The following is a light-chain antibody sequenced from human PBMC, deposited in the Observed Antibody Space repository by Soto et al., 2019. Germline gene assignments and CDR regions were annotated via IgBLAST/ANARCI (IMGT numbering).Light chain of an antibody. CDR2: DAS. J-gene: IGKJ4*01. CDR3: QQYNAYSPLT. CDR1: QSISSW. Sequence: DIQMTQSPSTLSASVGDRVTITCRASQSISSWLAWYQQKPGEAPKLLIYDASNLESGVPSRFSGNGSGTEITLTISSLQPDDFATYYCQQYNAYSPLTFGGGTKVEI. V-gene: IGKV1-5*01.